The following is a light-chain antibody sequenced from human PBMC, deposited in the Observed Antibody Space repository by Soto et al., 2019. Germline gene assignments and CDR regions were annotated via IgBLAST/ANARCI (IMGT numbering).Light chain of an antibody. Sequence: AIQLTQSPSSLSASVGDRVTITCLASQGISSALAWYQQKPGKAPKLLIYDASSLESGVPSRFSGSGSGTDFTLTISSLQPEDFATYYCQQFNSYLLFTFGPGTKVDIK. CDR2: DAS. CDR1: QGISSA. J-gene: IGKJ3*01. V-gene: IGKV1-13*02. CDR3: QQFNSYLLFT.